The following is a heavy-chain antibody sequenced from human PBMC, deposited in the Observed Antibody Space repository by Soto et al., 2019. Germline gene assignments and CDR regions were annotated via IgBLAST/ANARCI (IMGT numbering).Heavy chain of an antibody. J-gene: IGHJ6*02. D-gene: IGHD3-10*01. CDR3: ARTRMVQYYYGMDV. V-gene: IGHV3-30*09. CDR1: GFTFSDFA. CDR2: ISFDGNNK. Sequence: QVQLMESGGGVVQPGRSLRLSCAASGFTFSDFAMEWVRQAPGKGLEWVTVISFDGNNKYYADSVRGRFAISRDNSKNTLYLQMNSLRAEDTAVYYCARTRMVQYYYGMDVWGQGTTVTVSS.